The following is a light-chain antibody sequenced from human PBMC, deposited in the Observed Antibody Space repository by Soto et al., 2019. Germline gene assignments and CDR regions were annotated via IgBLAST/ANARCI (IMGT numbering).Light chain of an antibody. CDR1: QSVSSSF. J-gene: IGKJ1*01. Sequence: IVLTQSPGTLSLSPGERATLSCRASQSVSSSFLAWYQQKPGQAPRLLIYGPSSRATGIPDRFSGSGSGTDFTLTISRLEPEDFAVYYCQQYDSSPWTFGQGTKVEIK. V-gene: IGKV3-20*01. CDR2: GPS. CDR3: QQYDSSPWT.